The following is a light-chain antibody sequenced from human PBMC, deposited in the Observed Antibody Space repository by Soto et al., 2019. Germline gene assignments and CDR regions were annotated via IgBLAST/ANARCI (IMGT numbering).Light chain of an antibody. J-gene: IGKJ5*01. CDR2: DAS. Sequence: EIVLTQSPATLSLSPGERATLSCRASQSVNIYLAWYQQKPGQAPRLLIYDASNRATGIPARFSGSGSGTDFTLTISRLEPEDFAVYYCQQRRSWPITFGQGTRLEIK. CDR1: QSVNIY. V-gene: IGKV3-11*01. CDR3: QQRRSWPIT.